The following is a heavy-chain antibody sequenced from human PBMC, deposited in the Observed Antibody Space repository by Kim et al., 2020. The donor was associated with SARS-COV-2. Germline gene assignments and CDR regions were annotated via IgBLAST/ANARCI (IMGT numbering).Heavy chain of an antibody. CDR3: VGSTDWYGAFDS. D-gene: IGHD3-9*01. J-gene: IGHJ4*02. CDR1: TLTYTRYV. CDR2: VSGSGGSA. Sequence: GSLRLSCAASTLTYTRYVMTWVRQAPGKGLEWVSSVSGSGGSAYYADSVKGRFTSSRDNSKSTLYLQMNSLTAEDTAVYYCVGSTDWYGAFDSWGQGTL. V-gene: IGHV3-23*01.